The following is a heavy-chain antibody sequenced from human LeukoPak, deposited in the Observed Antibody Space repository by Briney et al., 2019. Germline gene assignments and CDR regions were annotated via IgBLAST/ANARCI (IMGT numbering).Heavy chain of an antibody. V-gene: IGHV4-30-4*01. Sequence: SETLSLTCSVSGGSISSGNSYWSWIRQSPGKGLEWLGYFYRTGTTQYNPSFQSRLTITADRSKNQFSLRLSSVTAADTAVYYCARSGDYYDSSGEFDYWGQGTRVTVSS. D-gene: IGHD3-22*01. CDR2: FYRTGTT. J-gene: IGHJ4*02. CDR1: GGSISSGNSY. CDR3: ARSGDYYDSSGEFDY.